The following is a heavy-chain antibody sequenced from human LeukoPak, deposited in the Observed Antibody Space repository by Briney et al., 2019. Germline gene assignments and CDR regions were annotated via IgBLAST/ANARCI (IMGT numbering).Heavy chain of an antibody. Sequence: SETLSLTCAVYGGSFSASYWSWIRQPPGTGLEWIGEINHSGSTYYNPSLESRVTISVDTSKNQFSLKLSSVTAADTAVYYCARGSTSDYYDSRYFDYWGQGTLVTVSS. CDR1: GGSFSASY. V-gene: IGHV4-34*01. CDR3: ARGSTSDYYDSRYFDY. J-gene: IGHJ4*02. CDR2: INHSGST. D-gene: IGHD3-22*01.